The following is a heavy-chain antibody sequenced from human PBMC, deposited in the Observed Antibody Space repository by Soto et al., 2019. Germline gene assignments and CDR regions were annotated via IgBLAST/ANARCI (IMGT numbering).Heavy chain of an antibody. D-gene: IGHD6-19*01. J-gene: IGHJ5*02. V-gene: IGHV3-23*01. CDR2: VSGSGGTT. Sequence: EVQLLDSGGGLVQPGGSLRLSCAASGFTFSSSAMSWVRQAPGKGLEWVSAVSGSGGTTYYADSVRGRFTTSRDNSKNTLHLQMNSLRAEDTAIYFCARCTVDTIVTSGWCHYLDPWGQGTLVTVSS. CDR3: ARCTVDTIVTSGWCHYLDP. CDR1: GFTFSSSA.